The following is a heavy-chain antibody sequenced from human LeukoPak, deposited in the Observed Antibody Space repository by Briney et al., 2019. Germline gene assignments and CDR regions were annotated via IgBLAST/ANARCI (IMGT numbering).Heavy chain of an antibody. V-gene: IGHV3-48*03. CDR1: GFTFSSYE. D-gene: IGHD3-10*02. J-gene: IGHJ6*04. CDR2: ISSSGSTV. CDR3: AELGITMIGGV. Sequence: GGSLRLSCAASGFTFSSYEMNWVRQAPGKGLEWVSYISSSGSTVYYADSVKGRFTISRDNAKNSLYLQMNSLRAEETAVYYCAELGITMIGGVWGKGTTVTISS.